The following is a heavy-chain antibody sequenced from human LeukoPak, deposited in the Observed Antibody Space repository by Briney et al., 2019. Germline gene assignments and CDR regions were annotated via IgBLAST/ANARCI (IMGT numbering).Heavy chain of an antibody. CDR2: IYYSGST. D-gene: IGHD3-10*01. CDR3: AEYTYGSGSYYKFDY. J-gene: IGHJ4*02. CDR1: GGSISSSSYY. Sequence: SETLSLTCTVSGGSISSSSYYWGWIRQPPGKGLEWIGSIYYSGSTYYNPSLKSRVTISVDTSKNQFSLKLSSVTAADTAVYYCAEYTYGSGSYYKFDYWGQGTLVTVSS. V-gene: IGHV4-39*01.